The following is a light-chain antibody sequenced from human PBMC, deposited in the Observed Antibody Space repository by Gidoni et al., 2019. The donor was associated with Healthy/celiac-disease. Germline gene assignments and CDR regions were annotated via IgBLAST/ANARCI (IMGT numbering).Light chain of an antibody. J-gene: IGKJ2*01. CDR3: QQYNSYSPNT. V-gene: IGKV1-5*01. CDR1: QSLSSW. CDR2: DAS. Sequence: DIQMTQSPSTLSTSVGDRVTITCRASQSLSSWLAWYQQKPGKAPKLLIYDASSLESGVPSRCSGSGSGTEFTLTISSLQPDDFATYYCQQYNSYSPNTFXQXTKLXIK.